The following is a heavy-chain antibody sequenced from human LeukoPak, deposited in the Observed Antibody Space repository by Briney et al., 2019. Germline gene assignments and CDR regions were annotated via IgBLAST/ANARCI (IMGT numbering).Heavy chain of an antibody. Sequence: SETLSLTCTVSGGSISSGSYYWSWIRQPAGKGLEWIGRIYTSGSTNYNPSLKSRVTISVDTSKNQFSLKLSSVTAADTAVYYCAIIGEYFQHWGQGTLVTVSS. CDR1: GGSISSGSYY. V-gene: IGHV4-61*02. CDR2: IYTSGST. D-gene: IGHD1-26*01. J-gene: IGHJ1*01. CDR3: AIIGEYFQH.